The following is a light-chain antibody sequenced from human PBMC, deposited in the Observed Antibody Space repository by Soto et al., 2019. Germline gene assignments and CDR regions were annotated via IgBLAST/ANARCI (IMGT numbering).Light chain of an antibody. V-gene: IGKV1-12*01. CDR2: AAS. CDR1: QGINIW. CDR3: QQANSLPYT. Sequence: DIQMTQSPSSVSASVGDRVTLTCRASQGINIWLAWYHQKPGKAPELLISAASTLQSGVPSRFSGSVSGTDFTLTISTLQPEDFGTYYCQQANSLPYTFGQGTKLEIK. J-gene: IGKJ2*01.